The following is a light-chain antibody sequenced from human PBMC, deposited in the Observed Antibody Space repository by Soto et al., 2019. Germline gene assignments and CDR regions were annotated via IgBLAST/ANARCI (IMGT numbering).Light chain of an antibody. CDR2: DAS. J-gene: IGKJ1*01. V-gene: IGKV1-5*01. CDR3: QQYSSYST. Sequence: IQMTHSPSSLSASVGDRVTITYRASQSISHWLAWYQQKPGKAPKLLIYDASTLESGVPSRFSGGGFGTDFTLTISSLQPDDFATYYCQQYSSYSTFGQGTKVDI. CDR1: QSISHW.